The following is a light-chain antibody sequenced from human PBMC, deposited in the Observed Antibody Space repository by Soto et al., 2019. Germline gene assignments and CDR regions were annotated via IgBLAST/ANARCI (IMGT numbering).Light chain of an antibody. CDR3: QQYNRAWT. J-gene: IGKJ1*01. Sequence: IQVTRWRSTLAASVGDRVTITCRASGRSSIWLAWYQQKQGKAPKLLIYTASNLEGGVSSRFSGSGSGTELTLTISSLQPDDFATYYCQQYNRAWTFGQGTKVDIK. V-gene: IGKV1-5*03. CDR2: TAS. CDR1: GRSSIW.